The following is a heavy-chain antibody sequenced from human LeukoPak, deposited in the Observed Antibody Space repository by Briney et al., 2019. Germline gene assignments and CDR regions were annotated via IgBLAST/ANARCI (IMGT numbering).Heavy chain of an antibody. CDR2: ISSSGSYI. Sequence: PGGSLRLSCAASGFTFSSYSMNWVRQAPGKGLEWVSSISSSGSYIYYADSVKGRFTISRDNAKNSLYLQMNSLRAEDTAVYYCARSFLSIAAAATDYWGQETLVTVSS. CDR3: ARSFLSIAAAATDY. V-gene: IGHV3-21*01. CDR1: GFTFSSYS. D-gene: IGHD6-13*01. J-gene: IGHJ4*02.